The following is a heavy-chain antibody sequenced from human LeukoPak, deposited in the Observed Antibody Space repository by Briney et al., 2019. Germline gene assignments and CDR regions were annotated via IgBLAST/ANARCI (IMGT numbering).Heavy chain of an antibody. Sequence: GGSLRLSCTASGFTFSSYSMSWVRQAPGKGLEWVGRIKSKTDGGTTDYAAPVKGRFTISRDDSKNTLYLQMNSLKTEDTAVYYCTTSHPYDFWSGPIIDYWGQGTLVTVSS. CDR3: TTSHPYDFWSGPIIDY. CDR2: IKSKTDGGTT. CDR1: GFTFSSYS. J-gene: IGHJ4*02. D-gene: IGHD3-3*01. V-gene: IGHV3-15*01.